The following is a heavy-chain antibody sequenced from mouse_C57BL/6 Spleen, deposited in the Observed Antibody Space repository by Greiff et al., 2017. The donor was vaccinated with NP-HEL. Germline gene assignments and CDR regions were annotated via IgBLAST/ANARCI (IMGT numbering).Heavy chain of an antibody. J-gene: IGHJ2*01. D-gene: IGHD2-1*01. V-gene: IGHV14-4*01. CDR2: IDPENGDT. CDR1: GFNIKDDY. Sequence: EVQLQQSGAELVRPGASVRLSCTASGFNIKDDYMHWVKQRPEQGLEWIGWIDPENGDTEYASKFQGKATITADTSSNTAYLQLSSLTSEDTAVYCCTPFGNYGYWGKGTTLTVSS. CDR3: TPFGNYGY.